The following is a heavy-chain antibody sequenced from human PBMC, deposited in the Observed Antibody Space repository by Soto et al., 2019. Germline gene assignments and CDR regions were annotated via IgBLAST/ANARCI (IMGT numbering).Heavy chain of an antibody. CDR1: GYTFTSYG. D-gene: IGHD2-2*01. Sequence: QLVQSGAEVNKPGASVKVSCETSGYTFTSYGISWVRQAPGQGLEWMGWISAYNGNTNYAQNLQGRVTMTTDTSTSTAYMELRSLRSDATAVYYCALDCISSSCYVGYWGQGTLVTVSS. CDR2: ISAYNGNT. J-gene: IGHJ4*02. V-gene: IGHV1-18*01. CDR3: ALDCISSSCYVGY.